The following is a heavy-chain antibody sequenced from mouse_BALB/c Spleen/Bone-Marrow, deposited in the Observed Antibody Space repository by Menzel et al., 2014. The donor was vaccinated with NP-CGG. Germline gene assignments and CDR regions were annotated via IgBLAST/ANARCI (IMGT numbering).Heavy chain of an antibody. D-gene: IGHD2-4*01. CDR2: IWAGGST. Sequence: VQGVESGPGLVAPSQSLSITCTVSGFSLXSYGVHWVRQPPGKGLEWLGVIWAGGSTNYNSAPMSRQSISKENSKSHVFLNMNSLRTDDTAVYYCARDRGDYDFAYWGQGTLVTVSA. J-gene: IGHJ3*01. CDR3: ARDRGDYDFAY. V-gene: IGHV2-9*02. CDR1: GFSLXSYG.